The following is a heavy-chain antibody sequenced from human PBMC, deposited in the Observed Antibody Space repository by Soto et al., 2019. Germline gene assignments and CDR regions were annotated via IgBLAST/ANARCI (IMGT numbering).Heavy chain of an antibody. J-gene: IGHJ6*02. Sequence: GESLKISCKGSGYSFTSYWIGWVRQMPGKGLEWMGIIYPGDSDTRYSPSFQGQVTISADKSISTAYLQWSSLKASDTAMYYCARLKVRDGYNPYYYYGMDVWGQGTTVTVSS. CDR2: IYPGDSDT. D-gene: IGHD5-12*01. CDR1: GYSFTSYW. CDR3: ARLKVRDGYNPYYYYGMDV. V-gene: IGHV5-51*01.